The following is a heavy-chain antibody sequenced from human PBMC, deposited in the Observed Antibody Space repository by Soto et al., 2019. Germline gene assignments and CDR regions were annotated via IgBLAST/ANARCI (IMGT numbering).Heavy chain of an antibody. V-gene: IGHV3-48*03. Sequence: PGGSLRLSCAASGFTFGKYSMSWGRQAPGKGLEWVSAISNSGSTIFYADSVKGRFTISRDNAKRSLYLQMNSMGAEDTAVYYCASNFWSGSSPLSYFYGMDVWGQGTTVTVSS. D-gene: IGHD3-3*01. CDR2: ISNSGSTI. J-gene: IGHJ6*02. CDR3: ASNFWSGSSPLSYFYGMDV. CDR1: GFTFGKYS.